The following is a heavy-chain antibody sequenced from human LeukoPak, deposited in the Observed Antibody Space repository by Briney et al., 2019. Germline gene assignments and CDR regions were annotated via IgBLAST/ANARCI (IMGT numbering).Heavy chain of an antibody. V-gene: IGHV3-15*01. CDR3: TTGLRYSSGWYKFY. CDR1: GFTFSNAW. Sequence: GGSLRLSCVASGFTFSNAWMSWVRQAPGKGLEWVGRIKSKTDGGTTDYAAPVKGRFTISRDDSKNTLYLQMNSLKTEDTAVYYCTTGLRYSSGWYKFYWGQGTLVTVSS. D-gene: IGHD6-19*01. J-gene: IGHJ4*02. CDR2: IKSKTDGGTT.